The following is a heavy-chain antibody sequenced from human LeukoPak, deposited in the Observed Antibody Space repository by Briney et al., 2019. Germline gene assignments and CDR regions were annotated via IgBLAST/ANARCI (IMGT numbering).Heavy chain of an antibody. CDR3: AKDGPYDFWTGYDY. CDR2: ISGSVVIT. CDR1: GCTFSRYV. J-gene: IGHJ4*02. V-gene: IGHV3-23*01. Sequence: GGAVRLSCAGCGCTFSRYVMSGLRQAPGKGVEGVEAISGSVVITYDADSVKGLFTISRDNSKNTLYLQMNSLRAADTYVYYCAKDGPYDFWTGYDYWGQGTLVTVSS. D-gene: IGHD3-3*01.